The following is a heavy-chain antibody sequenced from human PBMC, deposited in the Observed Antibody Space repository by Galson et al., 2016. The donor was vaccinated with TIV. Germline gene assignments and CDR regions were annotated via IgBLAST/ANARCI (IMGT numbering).Heavy chain of an antibody. Sequence: SVKVSCKASGFNFSDYYFHWVRQAPEQGLEWMGWINPTSGGTKYAQKFQAWVTLTRDTSINTAHMEMSRLKSDDTAVYFCARDQSMIGDYYFDLWGRGTLVTVSS. D-gene: IGHD3-16*01. CDR3: ARDQSMIGDYYFDL. J-gene: IGHJ2*01. CDR1: GFNFSDYY. V-gene: IGHV1-2*04. CDR2: INPTSGGT.